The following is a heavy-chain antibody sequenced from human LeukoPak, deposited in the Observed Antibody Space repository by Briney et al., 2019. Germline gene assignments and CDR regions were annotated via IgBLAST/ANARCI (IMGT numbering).Heavy chain of an antibody. CDR3: ATARADYGDYSGL. CDR1: GYTLTVLS. CDR2: FDPKDGET. D-gene: IGHD4-17*01. Sequence: ASVKVSCKVSGYTLTVLSMHWVREAPGKGLEWVGGFDPKDGETIYAQKFQGRVTMTEDTSTDTAYMELSSLRSEDTAVYYCATARADYGDYSGLWGRGTLVTVSS. J-gene: IGHJ2*01. V-gene: IGHV1-24*01.